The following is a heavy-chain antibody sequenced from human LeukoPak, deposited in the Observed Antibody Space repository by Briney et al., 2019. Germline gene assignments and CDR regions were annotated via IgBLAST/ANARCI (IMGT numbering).Heavy chain of an antibody. V-gene: IGHV3-11*01. D-gene: IGHD3-10*01. Sequence: GGSLRLSCAASGFTFSDYYMSWIRQAPGKGLEWVSYISSSGSTIYYADSVKGRFTISRDNAKNSLYLQMNSLRAEDTAVYYCARVLRSRPYYYYYMDVWGKGTTVTVPS. CDR1: GFTFSDYY. CDR3: ARVLRSRPYYYYYMDV. CDR2: ISSSGSTI. J-gene: IGHJ6*03.